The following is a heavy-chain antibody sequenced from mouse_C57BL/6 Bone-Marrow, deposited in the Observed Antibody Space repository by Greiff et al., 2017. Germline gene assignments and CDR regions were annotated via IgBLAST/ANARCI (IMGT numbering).Heavy chain of an antibody. CDR2: IYPRSGNT. Sequence: QVQLQQSGAELARPGASVKLSCQASGYTFTSYGISWVKQRTGQGLEWIGEIYPRSGNTYYNEKLKGKAKLSEDKYYSTAYMELRSLTSEDSSFYFCARAGLQRSPFAYWGQGTLGTVSA. J-gene: IGHJ3*01. CDR3: ARAGLQRSPFAY. D-gene: IGHD1-1*01. CDR1: GYTFTSYG. V-gene: IGHV1-81*01.